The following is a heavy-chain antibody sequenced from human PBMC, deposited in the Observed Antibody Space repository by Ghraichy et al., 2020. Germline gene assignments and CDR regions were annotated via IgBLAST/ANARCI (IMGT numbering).Heavy chain of an antibody. J-gene: IGHJ4*02. Sequence: SGPTLVKPTQTLTLTCTFSGFSLSTNRVGVGWIRQPPGKALEWLALIQWDDNERYSPSLKSRLTISKDTSKNQVVLTMTNMDPVDTATYNCARDYDWNYPNWGQGTLVTVSS. CDR1: GFSLSTNRVG. CDR3: ARDYDWNYPN. CDR2: IQWDDNE. D-gene: IGHD1-7*01. V-gene: IGHV2-5*02.